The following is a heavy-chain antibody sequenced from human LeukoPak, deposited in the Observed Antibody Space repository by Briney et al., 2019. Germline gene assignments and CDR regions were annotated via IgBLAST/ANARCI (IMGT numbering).Heavy chain of an antibody. D-gene: IGHD2-2*02. CDR3: AREYCSSTSCYTGIYYFDY. CDR2: ISAYNGNT. CDR1: GYTFTSYG. J-gene: IGHJ4*02. V-gene: IGHV1-18*01. Sequence: ASVKVSCKASGYTFTSYGISWVRQAPGQGLEWMGRISAYNGNTNYAQKLQGRVTMTTDTSTSTAYMELRSLRSDDTAVYYCAREYCSSTSCYTGIYYFDYWGQGTLVTVSS.